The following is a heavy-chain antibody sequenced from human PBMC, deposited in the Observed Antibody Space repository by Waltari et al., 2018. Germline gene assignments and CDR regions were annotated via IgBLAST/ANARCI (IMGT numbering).Heavy chain of an antibody. Sequence: QVQLQESGPGLVXPXETLSLTCTVSGGSIXXXYWSWIRQPPGKGLEWIGYIYYSGSTNYNPSLKSRVTISVDTSKNQFSLKLSSXTAADTAVYYCAREGKXSRRRFDYWGQGTLXXXSS. CDR2: IYYSGST. V-gene: IGHV4-59*01. CDR1: GGSIXXXY. D-gene: IGHD6-13*01. J-gene: IGHJ4*02. CDR3: AREGKXSRRRFDY.